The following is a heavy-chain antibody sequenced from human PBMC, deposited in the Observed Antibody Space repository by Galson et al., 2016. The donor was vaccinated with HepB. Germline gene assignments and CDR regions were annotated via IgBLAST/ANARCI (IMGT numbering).Heavy chain of an antibody. D-gene: IGHD2-15*01. CDR3: VKDARILTPREDHYYNGMDV. J-gene: IGHJ6*02. V-gene: IGHV3-23*01. Sequence: SLRLSCAASGFTFSSYAMTWVRQVPGKGLEWVSTISISGSRTFSADSVKGRFTTSRDNFQNTLYLEMNSLRAEDTAVYFCVKDARILTPREDHYYNGMDVWGRGTTVTVSS. CDR1: GFTFSSYA. CDR2: ISISGSRT.